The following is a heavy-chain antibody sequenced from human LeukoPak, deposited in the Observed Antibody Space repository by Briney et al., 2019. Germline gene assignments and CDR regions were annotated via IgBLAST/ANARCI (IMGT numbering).Heavy chain of an antibody. CDR3: ARRTDVYSSGWYSAVYYFDY. CDR1: GGSISSSSYY. Sequence: PSETPSLTCTVSGGSISSSSYYWGWIRQPPGKGLEWIGSIYYSGSTYYNPSLKSRVTISVDTSKNQFSLKLSSVTAADTAVYYCARRTDVYSSGWYSAVYYFDYWGQGTLVTVSS. CDR2: IYYSGST. D-gene: IGHD6-19*01. J-gene: IGHJ4*02. V-gene: IGHV4-39*01.